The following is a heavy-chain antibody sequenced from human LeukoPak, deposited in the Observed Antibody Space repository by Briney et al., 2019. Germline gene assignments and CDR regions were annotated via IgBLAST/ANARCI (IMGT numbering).Heavy chain of an antibody. J-gene: IGHJ4*02. CDR3: ARGVEPLAANTLAY. CDR1: GFTVITND. V-gene: IGHV3-53*01. D-gene: IGHD1-14*01. CDR2: LYSDGNT. Sequence: GGSLRLSCAASGFTVITNDMTWVRQAPGKGLEWVSVLYSDGNTKYADSVQGRFTISRDNSKNTRYLEMNSLSPDDTAVYYCARGVEPLAANTLAYWGQGTLVTVSS.